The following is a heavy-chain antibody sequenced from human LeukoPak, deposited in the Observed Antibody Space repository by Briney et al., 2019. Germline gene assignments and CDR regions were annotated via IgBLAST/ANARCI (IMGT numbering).Heavy chain of an antibody. Sequence: SETLSLTCSVSGASISSYYWSWIRQPPGKGLEWIGYIYYSGSTNYNPSLKSRVTISVDTSKNQFSLKLSSVTAADTAVYYCARLYYDSSGYYYVGPYFDYWGQGTLVTVSS. D-gene: IGHD3-22*01. J-gene: IGHJ4*02. CDR2: IYYSGST. CDR3: ARLYYDSSGYYYVGPYFDY. V-gene: IGHV4-59*08. CDR1: GASISSYY.